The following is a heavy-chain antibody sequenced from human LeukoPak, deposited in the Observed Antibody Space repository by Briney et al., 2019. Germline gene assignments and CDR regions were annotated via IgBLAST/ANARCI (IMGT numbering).Heavy chain of an antibody. V-gene: IGHV3-15*01. CDR2: IKRKPDGGTT. D-gene: IGHD2-15*01. CDR3: TTRYCSGGRCDY. Sequence: GGSLRLSCAASGFTFSNAWMNWVRQAPGKGLEWVGRIKRKPDGGTTDYAAPVKGRFTISRDDSKTTLYLQMNSLKTEDTAVYYCTTRYCSGGRCDYWGQGTLVTVSS. J-gene: IGHJ4*02. CDR1: GFTFSNAW.